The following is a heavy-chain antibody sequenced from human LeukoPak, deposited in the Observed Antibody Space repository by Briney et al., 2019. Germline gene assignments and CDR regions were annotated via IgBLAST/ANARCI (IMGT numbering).Heavy chain of an antibody. CDR2: ISYSGST. CDR1: GGSISSYY. D-gene: IGHD3-22*01. CDR3: ARDLGYGHGYFDY. Sequence: SETLSLTCTVSGGSISSYYWSWIRQPPGKGLEWIGYISYSGSTNFNPSLKSRVTISVDTSKNQFSLKLSSVTAADTAVYYCARDLGYGHGYFDYWGQGTLVTVSS. V-gene: IGHV4-59*01. J-gene: IGHJ4*02.